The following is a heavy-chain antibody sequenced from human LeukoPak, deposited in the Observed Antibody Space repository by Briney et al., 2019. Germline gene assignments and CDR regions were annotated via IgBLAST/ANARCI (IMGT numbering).Heavy chain of an antibody. J-gene: IGHJ4*02. CDR3: ARFTFGGVIALDY. V-gene: IGHV1-2*02. Sequence: ASVKVSCKASGYTFTGYYMHWVRQAPGQGLEWMGWINPNSGGTNYAQKFQGRVTMTRDTSISTAYMELSRLRSDDTAVYYCARFTFGGVIALDYWGQGTLVTVSS. CDR1: GYTFTGYY. D-gene: IGHD3-16*02. CDR2: INPNSGGT.